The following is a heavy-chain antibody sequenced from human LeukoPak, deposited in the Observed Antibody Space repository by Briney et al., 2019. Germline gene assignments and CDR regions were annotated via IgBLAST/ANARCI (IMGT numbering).Heavy chain of an antibody. V-gene: IGHV3-30*02. CDR2: IRYDGSNK. D-gene: IGHD4-17*01. J-gene: IGHJ4*02. CDR3: AKGPYGDYYFDY. Sequence: TGGSLRLSCAASGFTFSSYGMHWVRQAPGKGLEWVAFIRYDGSNKYYADSVKGRFTISRDNSKNTLYLQMNSLRAEDTAVYYCAKGPYGDYYFDYWGQGTLVTVSS. CDR1: GFTFSSYG.